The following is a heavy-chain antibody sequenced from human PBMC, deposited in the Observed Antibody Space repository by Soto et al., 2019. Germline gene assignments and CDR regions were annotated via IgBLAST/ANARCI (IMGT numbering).Heavy chain of an antibody. V-gene: IGHV6-1*01. CDR3: ARTRVYDSYNYYGMAV. J-gene: IGHJ6*02. Sequence: SQTLSLTCAISGDSVSSNSAAWNWIRQSPSRGLEWLGRTYYRSKWYNDYAITVKSRITINADTSKNQFSLQLNSVTPEDTAVYYCARTRVYDSYNYYGMAVWGQGTTVTVSS. CDR1: GDSVSSNSAA. D-gene: IGHD3-3*01. CDR2: TYYRSKWYN.